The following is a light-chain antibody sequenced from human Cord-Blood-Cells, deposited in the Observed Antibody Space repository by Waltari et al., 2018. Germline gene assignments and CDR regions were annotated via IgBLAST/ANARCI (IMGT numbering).Light chain of an antibody. J-gene: IGKJ1*01. Sequence: DIQMTQSPSSLSASVGDRVTITCRASQSIRSYLNWYQQKPGQAPKRLIYAASSLQSGVPSRFSGSGSGTDFTLTISSLQPEDFATYYCQQSYSTPRTVGQGTKGEIK. CDR3: QQSYSTPRT. CDR1: QSIRSY. V-gene: IGKV1-39*01. CDR2: AAS.